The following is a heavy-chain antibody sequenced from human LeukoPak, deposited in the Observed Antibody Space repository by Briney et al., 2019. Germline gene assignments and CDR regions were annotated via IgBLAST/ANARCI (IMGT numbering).Heavy chain of an antibody. CDR1: GGSISSYY. V-gene: IGHV4-59*08. Sequence: SETLSLTCTVSGGSISSYYWSWIRQPPGKGLELIGYIYYSGSTNYNPSLKSRVTISVDTSKNQFSLKLSSVTAADTAVYYCARLCPMVRGVFDYWGQGTLVTVSS. CDR3: ARLCPMVRGVFDY. D-gene: IGHD3-10*01. CDR2: IYYSGST. J-gene: IGHJ4*02.